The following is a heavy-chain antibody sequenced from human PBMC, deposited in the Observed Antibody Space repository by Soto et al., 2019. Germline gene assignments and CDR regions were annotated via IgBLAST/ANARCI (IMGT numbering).Heavy chain of an antibody. CDR2: IRSKAYGGTT. D-gene: IGHD3-22*01. J-gene: IGHJ3*02. CDR3: TRERTKRITMRVGAFDI. V-gene: IGHV3-49*03. CDR1: GFTFGDYA. Sequence: GGSLRLSCTASGFTFGDYAMSWFRQAPGKGLEWVGFIRSKAYGGTTEYAASVKGRFTISRDDSKSIAYLQMNSLKTEDTAVYYCTRERTKRITMRVGAFDIWGQGTMVTVSS.